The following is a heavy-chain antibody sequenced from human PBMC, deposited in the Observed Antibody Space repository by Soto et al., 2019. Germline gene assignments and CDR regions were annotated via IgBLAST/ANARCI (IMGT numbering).Heavy chain of an antibody. Sequence: GGSLRLSCAASGFTFSSYAMSWVRQAPGKGLEWVSAISGSGGSTYYADSVKGRFTISRDNSKNTLYLQMNSLRAEDTAVYYCAKDPLVPAAIGGSFDYWGQGTLVTVSS. D-gene: IGHD2-2*02. CDR3: AKDPLVPAAIGGSFDY. J-gene: IGHJ4*02. V-gene: IGHV3-23*01. CDR2: ISGSGGST. CDR1: GFTFSSYA.